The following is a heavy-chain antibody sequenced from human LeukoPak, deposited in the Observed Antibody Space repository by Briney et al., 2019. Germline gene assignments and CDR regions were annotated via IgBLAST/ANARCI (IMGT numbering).Heavy chain of an antibody. CDR3: ARDRPYYYGSGSYYQYGMDV. V-gene: IGHV1-2*02. CDR2: INPNSGGT. D-gene: IGHD3-10*01. J-gene: IGHJ6*02. CDR1: GYTFTGYY. Sequence: ASVKVSCKASGYTFTGYYMHWVRQAPGQGLEWMGWINPNSGGTNYAQNFQGRVTMTRDTSISTAYMELSRLRSDDTAVYYCARDRPYYYGSGSYYQYGMDVWGQGTTVTVSS.